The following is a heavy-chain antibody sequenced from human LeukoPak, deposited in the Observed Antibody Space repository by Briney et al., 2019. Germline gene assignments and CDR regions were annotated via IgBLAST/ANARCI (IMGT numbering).Heavy chain of an antibody. Sequence: ASVKVSCKASGYTFTGYYMHWVRQAPGQGLEWMGWIHPNSGGTNYAERFQGRVTMTRDTSISTAYMELSRLTSDDTAVYYCARVGGSGSYYYAMDVWGQGTTVTVSS. CDR3: ARVGGSGSYYYAMDV. CDR2: IHPNSGGT. V-gene: IGHV1-2*02. J-gene: IGHJ6*02. CDR1: GYTFTGYY. D-gene: IGHD3-10*01.